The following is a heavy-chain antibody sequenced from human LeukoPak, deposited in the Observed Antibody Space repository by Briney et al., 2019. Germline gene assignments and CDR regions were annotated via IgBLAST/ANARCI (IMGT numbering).Heavy chain of an antibody. Sequence: SETLSLTCTVSGGSISSYYWSWVRQPPRKGLEWIGYIYYSGSTNYNPSLKSRVTISVDTSKNQFSLKLSSVTAADTAVYYCARVATILEYYFDYWGQGTLVTVSS. V-gene: IGHV4-59*01. CDR1: GGSISSYY. CDR2: IYYSGST. J-gene: IGHJ4*02. D-gene: IGHD5-12*01. CDR3: ARVATILEYYFDY.